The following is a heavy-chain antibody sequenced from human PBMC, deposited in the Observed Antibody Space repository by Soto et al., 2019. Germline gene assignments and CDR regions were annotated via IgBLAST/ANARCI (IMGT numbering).Heavy chain of an antibody. D-gene: IGHD2-15*01. CDR1: GYTFTGYY. CDR2: INPNSGGT. J-gene: IGHJ4*02. Sequence: ASVKVSCKASGYTFTGYYMHWVRQAPGQGLEWMGWINPNSGGTNYAQKFQGWVTMTRDTSISTAYMELSRLRSDDTAVYYCARDFCSGGSCYSEGYFDYWGQGTLVTVSS. CDR3: ARDFCSGGSCYSEGYFDY. V-gene: IGHV1-2*04.